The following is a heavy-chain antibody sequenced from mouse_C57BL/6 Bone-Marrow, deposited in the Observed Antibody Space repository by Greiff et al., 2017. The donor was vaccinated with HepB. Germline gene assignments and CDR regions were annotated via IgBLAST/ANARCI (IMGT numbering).Heavy chain of an antibody. CDR2: INPYNGGT. CDR1: GYTFTDYY. CDR3: ARVLRHFDY. Sequence: EVQLQQSGPVLVKPGASVKMSCKASGYTFTDYYMNWVKQSHGKSLEWIGVINPYNGGTSYNQKFKGKATLTVDKSSSTAYMELNSLTSEDSAVYYCARVLRHFDYWGQGTTLTVSS. D-gene: IGHD1-2*01. V-gene: IGHV1-19*01. J-gene: IGHJ2*01.